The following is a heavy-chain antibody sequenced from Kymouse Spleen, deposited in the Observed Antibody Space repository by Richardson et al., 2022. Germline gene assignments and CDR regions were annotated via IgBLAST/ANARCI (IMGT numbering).Heavy chain of an antibody. V-gene: IGHV4-34*01. J-gene: IGHJ4*02. CDR2: INHSGST. CDR1: GGSFSGYY. Sequence: QVQLQQWGAGLLKPSETLSLTCAVYGGSFSGYYWSWIRQPPGKGLEWIGEINHSGSTNYNPSLKSRVTISVDTSKNQFSLKLSSVTAADTAVYYCARGGIAARPYFDYWGQGTLVTVSS. CDR3: ARGGIAARPYFDY. D-gene: IGHD6-6*01.